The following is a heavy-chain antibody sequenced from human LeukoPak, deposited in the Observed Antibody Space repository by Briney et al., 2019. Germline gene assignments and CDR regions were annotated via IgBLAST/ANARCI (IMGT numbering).Heavy chain of an antibody. Sequence: GGSLRLSCAASGFTFSSYAMNWVRQAPGKGLEWVSAISGSGGNTYYADSVKGRFTISRDNSKNTLYLEMNSLGAEDTAVYYCAKGGRGSGSYNYFDYWGQGTLVTVSS. CDR1: GFTFSSYA. CDR3: AKGGRGSGSYNYFDY. V-gene: IGHV3-23*01. D-gene: IGHD3-10*01. J-gene: IGHJ4*02. CDR2: ISGSGGNT.